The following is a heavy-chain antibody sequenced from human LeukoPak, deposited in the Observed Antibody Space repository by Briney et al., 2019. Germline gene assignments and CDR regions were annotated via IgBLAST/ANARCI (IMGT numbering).Heavy chain of an antibody. J-gene: IGHJ4*02. CDR2: ISLNNGNT. V-gene: IGHV1-18*01. D-gene: IGHD3-3*01. Sequence: ASVKVSCKASGYTFTKYGITWVRQAPGQGLEWAGWISLNNGNTHYTKYAQKFQGRVTLTADTSTATAYMELRGLRSDDTAVYYCQRVTIFGVVIDFDYWGQGTLVAVSS. CDR1: GYTFTKYG. CDR3: QRVTIFGVVIDFDY.